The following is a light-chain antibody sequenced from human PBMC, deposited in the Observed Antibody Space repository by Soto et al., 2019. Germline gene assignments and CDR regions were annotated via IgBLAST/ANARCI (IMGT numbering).Light chain of an antibody. CDR1: QSLLHANGYNY. V-gene: IGKV2-28*01. J-gene: IGKJ2*03. Sequence: DIVMTQSPLSLPVTPGEPASISCRSSQSLLHANGYNYLDWYLQKPGQSPQLLIYLGSNRASGVPYRFSGSGSGTDFTLQISRVEAEDVGIYYCMQALQTPLYSFGQGTKLEIK. CDR3: MQALQTPLYS. CDR2: LGS.